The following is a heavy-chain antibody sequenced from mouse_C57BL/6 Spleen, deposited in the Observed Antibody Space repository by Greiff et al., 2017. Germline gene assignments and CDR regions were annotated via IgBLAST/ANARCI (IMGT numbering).Heavy chain of an antibody. Sequence: QVQLQQSGAELVRPGASVTLSCKASGYTFTDYEMHWVKQTPVHGLEWIGAIDPETGGTAYNQKFKGKAILTADKSSSTAYMELRSLTSEDSAVYYCTRKGFYYGSSCGYYFGYWGQGTTLAVSS. J-gene: IGHJ2*01. CDR1: GYTFTDYE. V-gene: IGHV1-15*01. CDR2: IDPETGGT. CDR3: TRKGFYYGSSCGYYFGY. D-gene: IGHD1-1*01.